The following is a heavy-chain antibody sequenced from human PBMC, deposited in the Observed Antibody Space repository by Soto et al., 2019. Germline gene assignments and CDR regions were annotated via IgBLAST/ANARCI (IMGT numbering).Heavy chain of an antibody. V-gene: IGHV1-18*01. CDR1: GYTFTSYG. J-gene: IGHJ4*02. CDR3: ARRITMVRGVMRAFDY. CDR2: ISAYNGNT. Sequence: QVQLGQTGAEVKKPGASVKVSCKASGYTFTSYGISWVRQAPGQGLEWMGWISAYNGNTNYAQKLQGRVTMTTDTSTSTAYMELRSLRSDDTAVYYCARRITMVRGVMRAFDYWGQGTLVTVSS. D-gene: IGHD3-10*01.